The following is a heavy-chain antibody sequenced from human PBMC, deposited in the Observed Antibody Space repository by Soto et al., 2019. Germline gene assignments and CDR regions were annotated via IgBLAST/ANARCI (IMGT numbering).Heavy chain of an antibody. V-gene: IGHV4-59*01. CDR3: ARLGHVYYYDSSGYREYFQH. CDR2: IYYSGST. Sequence: QVQLQESGPGLVKSSETLSLTCTVSGGSISSYYWSWIRQPPGKGLEWIGYIYYSGSTNYNPSLKSRVTISVDTSKNQFSLKLSSVTAADTAVYYCARLGHVYYYDSSGYREYFQHWGQGTLVTVSS. D-gene: IGHD3-22*01. J-gene: IGHJ1*01. CDR1: GGSISSYY.